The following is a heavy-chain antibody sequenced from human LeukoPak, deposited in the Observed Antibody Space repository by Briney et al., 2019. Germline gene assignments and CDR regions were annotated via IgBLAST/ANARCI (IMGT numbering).Heavy chain of an antibody. D-gene: IGHD3-10*01. V-gene: IGHV3-7*05. CDR1: GFTFSRYW. CDR3: ARDRGAFDI. J-gene: IGHJ3*02. Sequence: GGSLRLSCAASGFTFSRYWMTWVRQAPGKGLEWVANIKQDGTEKYYVDSVKGRFTISRDNAKNSLYLQMNSLRAEDTAVYYCARDRGAFDIWGQGTMVTVSS. CDR2: IKQDGTEK.